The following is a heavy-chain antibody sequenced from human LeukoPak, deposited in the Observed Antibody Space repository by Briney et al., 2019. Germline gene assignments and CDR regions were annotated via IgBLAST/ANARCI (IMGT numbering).Heavy chain of an antibody. D-gene: IGHD3-22*01. CDR3: AKFRGMIVASYFFDY. Sequence: GGSLRLSCAASGFTFDTHAMSWVRQAPGKGLEWISTMSGHGHNVYYADSVKGRVTISRDNAKKTLYLHMNSLRAEDTAIYYCAKFRGMIVASYFFDYRGQGALVTVSS. V-gene: IGHV3-23*01. J-gene: IGHJ4*02. CDR1: GFTFDTHA. CDR2: MSGHGHNV.